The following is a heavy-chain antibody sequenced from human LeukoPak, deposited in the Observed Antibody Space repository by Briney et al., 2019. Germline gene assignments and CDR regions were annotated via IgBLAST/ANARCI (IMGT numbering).Heavy chain of an antibody. V-gene: IGHV1-18*01. CDR1: GYTFTSYG. CDR2: ISAYNGNT. CDR3: ASFKNNDYGEFLGY. Sequence: ASVKVSCKASGYTFTSYGISWVRQPPGQGLEWMGWISAYNGNTNYAQKLQGRVTMTTDTSTSTAYMELRSLRSDDTAVYYCASFKNNDYGEFLGYWGQGTLVTVSS. D-gene: IGHD4-17*01. J-gene: IGHJ4*02.